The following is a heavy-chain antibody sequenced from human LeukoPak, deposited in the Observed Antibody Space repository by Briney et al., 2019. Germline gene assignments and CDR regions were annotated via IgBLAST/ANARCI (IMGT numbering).Heavy chain of an antibody. Sequence: SETLSLTCTVSGYSISSGYYWGWIRQPPGKGLEWIGSIYHSGSTYYNPSLKSRVTISVDTSKNQFSLKLTSVTAADTAVYYCASTGPDISGHYQAYWGQGTPVIVSS. CDR1: GYSISSGYY. CDR3: ASTGPDISGHYQAY. V-gene: IGHV4-38-2*02. CDR2: IYHSGST. J-gene: IGHJ4*02. D-gene: IGHD3-22*01.